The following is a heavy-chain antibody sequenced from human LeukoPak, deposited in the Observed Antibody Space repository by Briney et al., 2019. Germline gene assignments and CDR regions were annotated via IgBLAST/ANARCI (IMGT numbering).Heavy chain of an antibody. CDR2: ISAYNGNT. V-gene: IGHV1-18*01. J-gene: IGHJ6*02. CDR1: GYTFTNYG. CDR3: ARSSAYYDFWSGYYGGYYYYGMDV. D-gene: IGHD3-3*01. Sequence: GASVKVSCKASGYTFTNYGISWVRQAPGQGLEWMGWISAYNGNTNYAQKLQGRVTMTTDTSTSTAYMELRSLRSDDTAVYYCARSSAYYDFWSGYYGGYYYYGMDVWGQGTTVTVSS.